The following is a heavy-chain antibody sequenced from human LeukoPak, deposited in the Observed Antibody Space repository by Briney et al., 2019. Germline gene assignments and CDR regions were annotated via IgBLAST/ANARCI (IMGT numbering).Heavy chain of an antibody. CDR3: ARAKLGYCTNGVCYSTWFDP. CDR1: GYTLTNYN. Sequence: ASVKVSCKASGYTLTNYNISWVRQAPGQGLEWMGWISAYNGNTHYAQKLQGRVTMTTDTSTSTAYMELRSLRSDDTAVYYCARAKLGYCTNGVCYSTWFDPWGQGTLVTVSS. V-gene: IGHV1-18*01. J-gene: IGHJ5*02. D-gene: IGHD2-8*01. CDR2: ISAYNGNT.